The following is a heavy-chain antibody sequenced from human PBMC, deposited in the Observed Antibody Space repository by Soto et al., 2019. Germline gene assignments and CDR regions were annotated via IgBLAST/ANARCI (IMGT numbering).Heavy chain of an antibody. CDR3: AKSAPMDAGDKYYYDF. D-gene: IGHD4-17*01. CDR1: GGTFSTFG. J-gene: IGHJ4*02. CDR2: IIPFFGTA. V-gene: IGHV1-69*13. Sequence: VASVNVSCKVSGGTFSTFGISWVRQAPGQGLEWMGGIIPFFGTARYSQKFEDRITITADESTNTVYMDLRSLTSEDTAIYYCAKSAPMDAGDKYYYDFWGQGALVTVSS.